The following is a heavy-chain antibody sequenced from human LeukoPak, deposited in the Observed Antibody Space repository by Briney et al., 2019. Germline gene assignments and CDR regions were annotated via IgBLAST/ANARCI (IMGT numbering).Heavy chain of an antibody. D-gene: IGHD4-17*01. CDR1: GYTFTSYG. Sequence: ASVKVSCKASGYTFTSYGISWVRQAPGQGLEWMGWISAYNGNTNYAQKLQGRVTMTTDTSTSTAYMELRSLRSDDTAVYYCARDTLTTVTTWGYYYYGMDVWGQGTTVTVSS. J-gene: IGHJ6*02. V-gene: IGHV1-18*01. CDR3: ARDTLTTVTTWGYYYYGMDV. CDR2: ISAYNGNT.